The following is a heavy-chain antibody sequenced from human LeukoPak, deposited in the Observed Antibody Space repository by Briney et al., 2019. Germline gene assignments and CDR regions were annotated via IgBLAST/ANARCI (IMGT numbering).Heavy chain of an antibody. CDR1: GFTFSSYA. CDR3: AKSFGYSRSWFDY. J-gene: IGHJ4*02. D-gene: IGHD6-13*01. CDR2: ISGNGCGT. Sequence: GGSLRLSCAASGFTFSSYAMSWARKAPGKGLEWVSGISGNGCGTYYADSVKGRFTISRDNTKNTLYLQLNSLRAEDTAVYYCAKSFGYSRSWFDYWGQGTLVTVSS. V-gene: IGHV3-23*01.